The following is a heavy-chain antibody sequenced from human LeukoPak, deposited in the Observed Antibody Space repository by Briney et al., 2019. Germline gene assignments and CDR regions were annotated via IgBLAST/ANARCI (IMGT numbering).Heavy chain of an antibody. CDR3: ARSGRSSLEVAFDI. CDR2: IIPIFGTA. CDR1: GRTFSSYA. J-gene: IGHJ3*02. D-gene: IGHD3-10*01. Sequence: SVKLSCTVSGRTFSSYAISWVRQAPGQGLEWMGGIIPIFGTANYAQKFQGRVTITADKSTSTAYIELSSLRSEDTAVYYCARSGRSSLEVAFDIWGQGTMVTVSS. V-gene: IGHV1-69*06.